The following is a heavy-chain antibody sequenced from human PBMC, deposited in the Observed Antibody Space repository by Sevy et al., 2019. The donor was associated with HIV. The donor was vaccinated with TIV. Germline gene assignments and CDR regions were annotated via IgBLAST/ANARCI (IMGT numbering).Heavy chain of an antibody. Sequence: SETLSLTCTVSGGIITSLYWNWIRQPPGKGLEWIANIYYNGHINYNPSLKSRVTLSLDTSKNQFSLRLRSVTAADTAMYYCAGENAWGRGYSWGQGTLVTVSS. CDR1: GGIITSLY. CDR3: AGENAWGRGYS. J-gene: IGHJ4*02. D-gene: IGHD1-26*01. V-gene: IGHV4-59*08. CDR2: IYYNGHI.